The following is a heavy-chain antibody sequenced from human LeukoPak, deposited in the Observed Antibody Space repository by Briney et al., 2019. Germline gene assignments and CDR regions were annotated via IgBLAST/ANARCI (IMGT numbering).Heavy chain of an antibody. D-gene: IGHD2-2*01. Sequence: SETLSLTCAVYGGSFSGYYWSWIRQPPGKGLEWIGEINHSGSTNYNPSLKSRATISVDTSKNQFSLKLSSVTAADTAVYYCARGLRGVVVVPAAMGKGFDYWGQGTLVTVSS. CDR2: INHSGST. CDR1: GGSFSGYY. J-gene: IGHJ4*02. CDR3: ARGLRGVVVVPAAMGKGFDY. V-gene: IGHV4-34*01.